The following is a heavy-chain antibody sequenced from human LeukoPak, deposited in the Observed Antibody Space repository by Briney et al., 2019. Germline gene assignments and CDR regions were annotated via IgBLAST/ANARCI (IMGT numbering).Heavy chain of an antibody. V-gene: IGHV1-46*01. Sequence: ASVKVSCKASGYTFTNSYIHWVRQAPGQVLEWMGLINPDGGNTNYAQNFQARVTMTRDTSTSTVYMELSSLRSEDTAVYYCARVRDGYNDAYDIWGQGTMVTVPS. CDR3: ARVRDGYNDAYDI. CDR1: GYTFTNSY. J-gene: IGHJ3*02. D-gene: IGHD5-24*01. CDR2: INPDGGNT.